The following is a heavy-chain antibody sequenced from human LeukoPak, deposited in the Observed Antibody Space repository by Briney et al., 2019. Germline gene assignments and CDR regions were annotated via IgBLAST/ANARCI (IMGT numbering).Heavy chain of an antibody. D-gene: IGHD2-15*01. CDR3: ARDAESGGSCFDY. Sequence: PGGSLRLSCAASGFTFSTSWMAWVRQAPGKGLEWVASMNQDGNEKYYVDSVKGRFTISRDNAKNSLNLQMNSLRVGDTAVDYCARDAESGGSCFDYWGQGTLVTVSS. CDR2: MNQDGNEK. J-gene: IGHJ4*02. CDR1: GFTFSTSW. V-gene: IGHV3-7*01.